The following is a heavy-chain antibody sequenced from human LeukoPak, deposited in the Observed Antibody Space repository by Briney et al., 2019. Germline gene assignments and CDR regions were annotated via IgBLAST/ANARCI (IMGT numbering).Heavy chain of an antibody. CDR1: GFTFSSYA. J-gene: IGHJ5*02. V-gene: IGHV3-30-3*01. D-gene: IGHD2-2*01. CDR2: ISYDGSNK. Sequence: GRSLRLSCAASGFTFSSYAMHWVRQAPGKGLEWVAVISYDGSNKYYADSVKGRFTISRDNSKNTLYLQMNSLRAEDTAVYYCARGSGDYCSSTSCYLNWFDPWGQGTLVTVSS. CDR3: ARGSGDYCSSTSCYLNWFDP.